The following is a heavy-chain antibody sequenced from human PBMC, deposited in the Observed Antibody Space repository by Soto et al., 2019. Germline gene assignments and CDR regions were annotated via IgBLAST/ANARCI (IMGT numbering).Heavy chain of an antibody. V-gene: IGHV4-30-4*01. J-gene: IGHJ4*02. CDR1: GGSISSDDYY. CDR3: ATIKLGSNRLDY. CDR2: MSYSGST. Sequence: PSETLSLTCTVSGGSISSDDYYWSWIRQPPGKGLEWIGFMSYSGSTSYNASLKSRVTISVDTSKNQFSLKLSSVTAADTAVYYCATIKLGSNRLDYWGQGTLVTVSS. D-gene: IGHD3-10*01.